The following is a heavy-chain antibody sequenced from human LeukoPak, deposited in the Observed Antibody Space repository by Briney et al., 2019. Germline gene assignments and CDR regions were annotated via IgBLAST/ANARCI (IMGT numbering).Heavy chain of an antibody. CDR2: INTNTGNP. Sequence: GASVTVSCKASGYTFTSYAMNWVRQAPGQGLEWMGWINTNTGNPTYAQGFTGRFVFSLDTSVSTAYLQISSLKAEDTAVYYCAGGTIAVAGRYAFDIWGQGTMVTVSS. D-gene: IGHD6-19*01. J-gene: IGHJ3*02. V-gene: IGHV7-4-1*02. CDR3: AGGTIAVAGRYAFDI. CDR1: GYTFTSYA.